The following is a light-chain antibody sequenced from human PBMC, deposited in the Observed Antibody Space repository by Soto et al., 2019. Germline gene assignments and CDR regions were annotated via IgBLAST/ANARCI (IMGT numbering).Light chain of an antibody. CDR1: QSVSSY. V-gene: IGKV3-11*01. CDR2: DAS. Sequence: EIVLTQSPATLPLSPGERATLSCRSSQSVSSYLAWYPPTPGQAPRIXIYDASNRETGIPARFICSGAGTACTLPISSLQSEDVSFDYCQQYNDSPRTFGQGTKVDIK. J-gene: IGKJ1*01. CDR3: QQYNDSPRT.